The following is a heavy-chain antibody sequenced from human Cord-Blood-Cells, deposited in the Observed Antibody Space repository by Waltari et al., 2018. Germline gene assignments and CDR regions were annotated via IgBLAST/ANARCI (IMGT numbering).Heavy chain of an antibody. CDR1: GFTFSSYS. CDR2: ISSSSSTI. J-gene: IGHJ4*02. V-gene: IGHV3-48*02. CDR3: ARVLTLSSAYYFDY. Sequence: EVQLVESGGGLVQPGGSLRLSCAASGFTFSSYSMNWFCQAPGKGLEWVSYISSSSSTIYYADSVKVRFTISRDNAKNSLYLQMNSLRDEDTAVYYCARVLTLSSAYYFDYWGQGTLVTVSS. D-gene: IGHD3-9*01.